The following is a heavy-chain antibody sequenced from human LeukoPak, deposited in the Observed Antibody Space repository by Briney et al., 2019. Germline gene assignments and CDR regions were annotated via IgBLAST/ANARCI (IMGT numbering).Heavy chain of an antibody. CDR3: ARRSPDYDFWSGYYNYYYMDV. V-gene: IGHV4-34*01. D-gene: IGHD3-3*01. Sequence: SETLSLTCAVYGVSFSGYYWSWIRQPPGKGLEWIGEINHSGSTNYNPSLKSRVTISVDMSKNQYSLKLSSVTAADTAAYYCARRSPDYDFWSGYYNYYYMDVWGKGTTVTVSS. CDR1: GVSFSGYY. J-gene: IGHJ6*03. CDR2: INHSGST.